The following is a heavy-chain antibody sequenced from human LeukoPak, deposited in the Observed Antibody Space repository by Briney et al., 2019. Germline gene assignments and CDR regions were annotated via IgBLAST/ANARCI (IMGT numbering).Heavy chain of an antibody. CDR2: IYTSGST. CDR3: ARGSPIGAFDI. Sequence: SETLSLTCTVSGGSISSYYWSWIRQPAGKGLEWIGLIYTSGSTNYNPSLKSRVTISVDRSKNQFSLKLSSVTAADTAVCYCARGSPIGAFDIWGQGTMVTVSP. V-gene: IGHV4-4*07. CDR1: GGSISSYY. J-gene: IGHJ3*02. D-gene: IGHD3-10*01.